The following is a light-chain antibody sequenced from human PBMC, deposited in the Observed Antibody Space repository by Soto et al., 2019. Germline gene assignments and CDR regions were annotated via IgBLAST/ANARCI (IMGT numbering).Light chain of an antibody. CDR1: QGISSY. CDR3: QQSYSAPRT. V-gene: IGKV1-8*01. CDR2: AAS. J-gene: IGKJ2*01. Sequence: AIRMTQSPSSFSASTGDRVTITCRASQGISSYLAWYQQKPGKAPKLLIYAASTLQSGVPSRFSGSGSGTDFTLTISCLQSEDFATYYCQQSYSAPRTFGQGTKLEIK.